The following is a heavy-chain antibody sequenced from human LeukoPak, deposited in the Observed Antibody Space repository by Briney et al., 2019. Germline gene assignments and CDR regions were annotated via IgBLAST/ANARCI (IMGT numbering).Heavy chain of an antibody. Sequence: KPSETLSLTCTVSGGSISSYYWSWIRQPPGKGLEWIGYIYYSGSTNYNPSLKSRVTISVDTSKNQFSLKLSSVTAADTAVYYCARHGGYCSSTSCYAGEDYFDYWGQGTLVTVSS. D-gene: IGHD2-2*01. CDR2: IYYSGST. CDR1: GGSISSYY. J-gene: IGHJ4*02. V-gene: IGHV4-59*08. CDR3: ARHGGYCSSTSCYAGEDYFDY.